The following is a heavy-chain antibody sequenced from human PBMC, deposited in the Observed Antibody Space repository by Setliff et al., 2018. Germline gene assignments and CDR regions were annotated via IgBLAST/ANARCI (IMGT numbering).Heavy chain of an antibody. V-gene: IGHV3-33*08. J-gene: IGHJ4*02. CDR3: IRPQTPDDDHSSGYYGF. CDR2: IWDDGVKK. D-gene: IGHD3-22*01. Sequence: GSLRLSCAASGFTFSNYRMHWVRQAPGKGLEWVAVIWDDGVKKYHADSVKGRFTISRDNSKNTAYLQMNSLETEDTALYYCIRPQTPDDDHSSGYYGFWGQGTPVTVSS. CDR1: GFTFSNYR.